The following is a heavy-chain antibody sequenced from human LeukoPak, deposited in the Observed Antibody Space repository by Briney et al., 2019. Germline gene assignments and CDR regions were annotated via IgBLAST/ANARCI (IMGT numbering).Heavy chain of an antibody. Sequence: SETLSLTRTVSGGSIKNYYWSWIRQPPGKGLEWIGYIYYTGTTDYIPSLKSRITMSVDTSKNQFSLLFTSVTAADTAVYYCARHTDMATAPAIDYWGQGTLVTVSS. J-gene: IGHJ4*02. D-gene: IGHD5-24*01. CDR1: GGSIKNYY. V-gene: IGHV4-59*08. CDR3: ARHTDMATAPAIDY. CDR2: IYYTGTT.